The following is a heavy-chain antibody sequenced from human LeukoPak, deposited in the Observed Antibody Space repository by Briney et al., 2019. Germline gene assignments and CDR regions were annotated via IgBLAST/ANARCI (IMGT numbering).Heavy chain of an antibody. V-gene: IGHV3-15*01. J-gene: IGHJ3*02. CDR1: GFTFSTYT. Sequence: GGSLRLSCAASGFTFSTYTMNWVRQAPGKGPEWVGRSKSESDGGTTDYNTPVKGRFIISRDDSRSTLYLQMNSLKSEDTAVYYCTTDAVARDAFDIWGQGTTVTVSS. CDR3: TTDAVARDAFDI. CDR2: SKSESDGGTT.